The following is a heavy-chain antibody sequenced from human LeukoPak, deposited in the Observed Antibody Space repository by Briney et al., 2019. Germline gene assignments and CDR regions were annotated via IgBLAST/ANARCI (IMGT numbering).Heavy chain of an antibody. CDR2: MNRRGDRI. Sequence: PGGSLRLSCTVLGVTLSDYELNWVRQAPKKGPEWVSYMNRRGDRIDHADSVKGRFTMSRDIATKSVFLRMTGLRVDDTAVYYCATRIPYTGYNNWGQGTLVTVSS. J-gene: IGHJ4*02. V-gene: IGHV3-48*03. CDR1: GVTLSDYE. D-gene: IGHD5-12*01. CDR3: ATRIPYTGYNN.